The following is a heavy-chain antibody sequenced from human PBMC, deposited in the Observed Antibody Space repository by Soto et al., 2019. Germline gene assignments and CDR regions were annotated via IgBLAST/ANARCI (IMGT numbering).Heavy chain of an antibody. CDR1: GGSFSGYY. J-gene: IGHJ4*02. CDR2: INHSGST. Sequence: QVQLQQWGAGLLKPSETLSLTCAVYGGSFSGYYWSWIRQPPGKGLEWIGEINHSGSTNYNPSLKCRLTIPVDTSKTQFSLKLSSVTAADTAVYYCARSLIKPYYDILTGSRTSPGRFDYWGQGTLVTVSS. V-gene: IGHV4-34*01. CDR3: ARSLIKPYYDILTGSRTSPGRFDY. D-gene: IGHD3-9*01.